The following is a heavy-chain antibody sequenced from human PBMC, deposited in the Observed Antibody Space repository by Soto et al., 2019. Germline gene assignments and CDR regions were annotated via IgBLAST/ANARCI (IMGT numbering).Heavy chain of an antibody. CDR1: GFPFSSFG. J-gene: IGHJ3*02. CDR2: VSAAGYTT. Sequence: QGELLESGGGVVQPGTSLRLSCAASGFPFSSFGMHWVRQAPGKWLEWVAVVSAAGYTTYYSDSVKGRFNISRDNSRNTLILQMNRLRREDTGLYYCAKEGSIWKFAVDIWGRATMVTVSS. D-gene: IGHD6-13*01. CDR3: AKEGSIWKFAVDI. V-gene: IGHV3-30*18.